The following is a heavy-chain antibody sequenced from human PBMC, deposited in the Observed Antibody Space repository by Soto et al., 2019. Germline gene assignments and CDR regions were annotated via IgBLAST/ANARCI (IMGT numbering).Heavy chain of an antibody. V-gene: IGHV3-23*01. CDR2: ISGSGGST. CDR3: AKDLRITIFGVTNPRPYYFDY. CDR1: GFTFSSYA. Sequence: GGSLRLSCAASGFTFSSYAMSWVRQAPGKGLEWVSSISGSGGSTYYADSVKGRFTISRDNSKNTLYLQMNSLRAEDTAVYYCAKDLRITIFGVTNPRPYYFDYWGQGTLVTVSS. D-gene: IGHD3-3*01. J-gene: IGHJ4*02.